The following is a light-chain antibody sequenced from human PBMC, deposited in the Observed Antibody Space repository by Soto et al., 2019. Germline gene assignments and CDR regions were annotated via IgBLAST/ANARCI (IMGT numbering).Light chain of an antibody. CDR3: QSYDSSLSGAI. J-gene: IGLJ2*01. Sequence: QSVLTQPPSVSGVPGQRVTISCTGSSSNIGAGYDVHWYQQFPGKAPKLLIYGNSNRPSGVPDRFSGSKSATSASLAVIGLQAEDEADYYCQSYDSSLSGAIFGGGTKLTVL. V-gene: IGLV1-40*01. CDR1: SSNIGAGYD. CDR2: GNS.